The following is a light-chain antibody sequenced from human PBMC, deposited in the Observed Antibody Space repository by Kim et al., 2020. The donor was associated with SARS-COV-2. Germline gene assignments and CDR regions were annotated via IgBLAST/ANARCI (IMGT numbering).Light chain of an antibody. CDR2: AAS. V-gene: IGKV1-39*01. CDR1: QSISSY. Sequence: ASVGGRVTITCRASQSISSYLNWYQQKPGKAPKLLIYAASSLQSVVPSRFSGSGSGTDFTLTISSLQPEDFATYYCQQSYSTPRTFGQGTKVDIK. CDR3: QQSYSTPRT. J-gene: IGKJ1*01.